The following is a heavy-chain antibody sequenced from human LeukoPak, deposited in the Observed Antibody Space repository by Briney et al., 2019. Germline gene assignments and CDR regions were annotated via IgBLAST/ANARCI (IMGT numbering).Heavy chain of an antibody. CDR2: ISSSSSYI. J-gene: IGHJ6*03. V-gene: IGHV3-21*01. Sequence: SGGSLRLSCAASGFTFSIYSMNWVRQAPGKGLEWVSSISSSSSYIYYADSVKGRFTISRDNAKNSLYLQMNSLRAEDTAVYYCAREHTAMIYYYYYYMDVWGKGTTVTVSS. D-gene: IGHD5-18*01. CDR1: GFTFSIYS. CDR3: AREHTAMIYYYYYYMDV.